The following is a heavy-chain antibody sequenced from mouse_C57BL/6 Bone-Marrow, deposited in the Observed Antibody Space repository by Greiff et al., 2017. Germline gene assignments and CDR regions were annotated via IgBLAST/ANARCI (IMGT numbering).Heavy chain of an antibody. CDR3: ASSRAWFAY. J-gene: IGHJ3*01. CDR2: IDPSDSYT. D-gene: IGHD1-1*01. CDR1: GYTFPSYW. Sequence: QVQLQQPGAELVKPGASVKLSCKASGYTFPSYWMQWVKQRPGQGLEWIGEIDPSDSYTNYNQKFKGKATLTVDTSSSTAYMQLSSLTSEDSAVYYCASSRAWFAYWGQGTLVTVSA. V-gene: IGHV1-50*01.